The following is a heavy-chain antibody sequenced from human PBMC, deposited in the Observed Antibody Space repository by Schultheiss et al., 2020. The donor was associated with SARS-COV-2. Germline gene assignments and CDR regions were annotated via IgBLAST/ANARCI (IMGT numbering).Heavy chain of an antibody. CDR1: GFTFSSYA. J-gene: IGHJ4*02. CDR2: ISYDGSNK. Sequence: GGSLRLSCAASGFTFSSYAMHWVRQAPGKGLEWVAVISYDGSNKYYADSVKGRFTISRDNSKNTLYLQMNSLRAEDTAVYYCAKDLSRGGTTTYFDYWGQGTLVTVSS. D-gene: IGHD1-1*01. CDR3: AKDLSRGGTTTYFDY. V-gene: IGHV3-30-3*01.